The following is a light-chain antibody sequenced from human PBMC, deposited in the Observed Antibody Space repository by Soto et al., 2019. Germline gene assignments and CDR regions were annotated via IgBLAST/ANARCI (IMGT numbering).Light chain of an antibody. V-gene: IGLV2-18*02. CDR3: SSYASSRALL. Sequence: QSVLTQPPSVSGSPGQSVTISCTGTSSDVGSYNRVSWYQQPPGTAPKLIIYEVSNRPSGVPDRFSGSKSGNTASLTISGLQAEDEADYYCSSYASSRALLFGGGTKLTVL. CDR2: EVS. J-gene: IGLJ2*01. CDR1: SSDVGSYNR.